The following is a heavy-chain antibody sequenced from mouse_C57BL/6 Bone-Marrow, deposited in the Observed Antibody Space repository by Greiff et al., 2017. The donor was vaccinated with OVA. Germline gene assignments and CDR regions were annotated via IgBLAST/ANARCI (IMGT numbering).Heavy chain of an antibody. V-gene: IGHV1-15*01. CDR1: GYTFTDYE. CDR3: TRGSYIPYYYYAMDC. J-gene: IGHJ4*01. CDR2: IDPETGGT. D-gene: IGHD1-1*01. Sequence: VQLQQSGAELVRPGASVTLSCKASGYTFTDYEMHWVKQTPVHGLEWIGVIDPETGGTAYNQKFKGKAILTADKSSSTAYMELRSLTSEDSAVYYCTRGSYIPYYYYAMDCWGQGTSVTLSS.